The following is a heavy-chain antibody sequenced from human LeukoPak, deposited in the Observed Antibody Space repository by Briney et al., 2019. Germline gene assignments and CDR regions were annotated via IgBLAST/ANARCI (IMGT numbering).Heavy chain of an antibody. Sequence: PGGSLRLSCAASGFTFSSYDMHWVRQATGKGLEWVSAIGTAGDTYYPGSVKGRFTISRENAKNSLYLQMNSLRAGDTAVYYCARAPYDGGFDYWGQGTLVTVSS. D-gene: IGHD3-16*01. CDR3: ARAPYDGGFDY. CDR1: GFTFSSYD. CDR2: IGTAGDT. J-gene: IGHJ4*02. V-gene: IGHV3-13*01.